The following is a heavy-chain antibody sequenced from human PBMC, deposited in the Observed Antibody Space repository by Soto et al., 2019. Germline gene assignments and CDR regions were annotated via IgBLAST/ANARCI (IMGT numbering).Heavy chain of an antibody. D-gene: IGHD3-3*01. CDR1: GYTFTGYY. J-gene: IGHJ3*02. Sequence: ASVKVSCKASGYTFTGYYMHWVRQAPGQGLEWMGWINPNSGGTNYAQKFQGWVTMTRDTSISTAYMELSRLRSDDTAVYYCARGSFKLRFLEWLYAFDIWGQGTMVTVSS. CDR3: ARGSFKLRFLEWLYAFDI. V-gene: IGHV1-2*04. CDR2: INPNSGGT.